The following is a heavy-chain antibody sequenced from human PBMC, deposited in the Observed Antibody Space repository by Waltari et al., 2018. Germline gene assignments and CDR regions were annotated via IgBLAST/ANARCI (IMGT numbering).Heavy chain of an antibody. CDR2: VDPEDGET. D-gene: IGHD3-10*01. J-gene: IGHJ3*02. V-gene: IGHV1-69-2*01. CDR3: ATALGDRSSASRAFDI. Sequence: EVQLLQSGTELKKPGTTVKISCQVSGYTFTDYYIHWVQQAPGKGPHWMGLVDPEDGETIYAENVQGRVTITADTSTDTAYMELSSLRSEDTAVYYCATALGDRSSASRAFDIWGLGTMITVSS. CDR1: GYTFTDYY.